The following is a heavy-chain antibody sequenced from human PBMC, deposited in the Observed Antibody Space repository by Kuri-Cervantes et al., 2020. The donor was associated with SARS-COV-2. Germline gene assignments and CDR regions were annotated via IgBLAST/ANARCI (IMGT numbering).Heavy chain of an antibody. D-gene: IGHD3-22*01. J-gene: IGHJ4*02. CDR3: ARDTRYYYDSSGYAEPFDY. Sequence: ASVKVSCKASGYTFTSYDINWVRQATGQGLEWMGWMNPNSGNTNYAQKLQGRVTMTTDTSTSTAYMELRSLRSDDTAVYYCARDTRYYYDSSGYAEPFDYWGQGTLVTVSS. V-gene: IGHV1-18*01. CDR1: GYTFTSYD. CDR2: MNPNSGNT.